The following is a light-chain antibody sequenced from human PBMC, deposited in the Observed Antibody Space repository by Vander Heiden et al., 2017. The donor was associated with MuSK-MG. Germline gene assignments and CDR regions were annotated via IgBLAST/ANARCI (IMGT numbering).Light chain of an antibody. CDR1: QSVSSN. CDR3: QQYNNWPGWT. V-gene: IGKV3-15*01. Sequence: EVEMTQSPATLSVSPGERATLSSRASQSVSSNLAWYQQKPGQAPRLLIYGASTRATGIPARFSGSGSGTEFTLTISSLQSEDFAVYYCQQYNNWPGWTFGQGTKVEIK. J-gene: IGKJ1*01. CDR2: GAS.